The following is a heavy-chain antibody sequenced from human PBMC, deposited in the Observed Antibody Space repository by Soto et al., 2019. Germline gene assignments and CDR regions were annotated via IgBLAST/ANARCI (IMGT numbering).Heavy chain of an antibody. CDR3: ARDDYGNYYYGMDV. J-gene: IGHJ6*02. CDR2: IYYSGST. Sequence: TLSLNCTVSGGPISIDGYYWTWIRQHPGKGLEWIGYIYYSGSTYYNPSLESRVTISVDTSKNHFYLKLNSVTAADTAVYYCARDDYGNYYYGMDVWGQGTTVTVSS. D-gene: IGHD4-17*01. CDR1: GGPISIDGYY. V-gene: IGHV4-31*03.